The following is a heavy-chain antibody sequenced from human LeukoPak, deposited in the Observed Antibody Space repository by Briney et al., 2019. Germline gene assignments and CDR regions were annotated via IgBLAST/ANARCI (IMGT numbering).Heavy chain of an antibody. D-gene: IGHD2-2*02. J-gene: IGHJ4*02. Sequence: SGGSLRLSCAASGFTVSSNYMTWVRQAPGKGLEWLSVIYSDGSTYYAASVKGRFTISRDNAKNTVYLQMNSLRVEDTAVYYCARDSALYTASSAVSGWGQGTLVIVSS. V-gene: IGHV3-66*01. CDR3: ARDSALYTASSAVSG. CDR2: IYSDGST. CDR1: GFTVSSNY.